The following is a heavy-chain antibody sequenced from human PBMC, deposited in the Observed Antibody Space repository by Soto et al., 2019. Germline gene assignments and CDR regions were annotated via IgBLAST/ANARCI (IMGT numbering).Heavy chain of an antibody. Sequence: EAQLVASGGGLVKPGGSLSLSCAASGFTFSNAWLNWVRQAPGKGLGWVGRVKSKTDGGTTDYAAPVNGRFTISRDDSKNTLYLQMNSLKTEDTAVYYCTTTSRSGWSSWGQGALVTVSS. CDR3: TTTSRSGWSS. V-gene: IGHV3-15*07. J-gene: IGHJ4*02. CDR1: GFTFSNAW. CDR2: VKSKTDGGTT. D-gene: IGHD6-19*01.